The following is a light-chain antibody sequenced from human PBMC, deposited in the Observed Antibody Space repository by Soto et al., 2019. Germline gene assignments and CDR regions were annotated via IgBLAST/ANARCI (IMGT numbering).Light chain of an antibody. CDR1: QSVSSNY. J-gene: IGKJ1*01. CDR3: QQANSFPWT. CDR2: AAS. Sequence: EIVLTQSPGTLSLSPGERATLSCRASQSVSSNYLAWYQQKPGQAPRLLIYAASSRATGIPDRFSGSGSGTDFTLTISRLEPEDFATYYCQQANSFPWTFGQGTKVDIK. V-gene: IGKV3-20*01.